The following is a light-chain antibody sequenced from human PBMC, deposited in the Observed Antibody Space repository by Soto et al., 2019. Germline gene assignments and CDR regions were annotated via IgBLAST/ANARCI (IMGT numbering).Light chain of an antibody. CDR1: QGISNN. CDR2: DAS. CDR3: QQYADLPFT. V-gene: IGKV1-33*01. J-gene: IGKJ3*01. Sequence: DIQMTQSPSSLSASVGDRVTITCQASQGISNNLNWYQHKVGKAPKLLIYDASNLETGVPSRFSGSGSGTVFTFTINSLQSGDIGTYYCQQYADLPFTFGPGTKVASK.